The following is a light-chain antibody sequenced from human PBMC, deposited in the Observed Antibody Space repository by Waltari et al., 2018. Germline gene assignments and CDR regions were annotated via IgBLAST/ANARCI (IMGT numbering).Light chain of an antibody. J-gene: IGLJ1*01. Sequence: QSVLTQPPSASGTPGQRVTISCSGSSSNIGSNTVNWYQQLPGTAPKLLIYSNNQRPSGFPDLFSGSKSGTSASLAISGLQSEDEADYYCAAWDDSLNGSYVFGTGTKVTVL. CDR3: AAWDDSLNGSYV. CDR2: SNN. V-gene: IGLV1-44*01. CDR1: SSNIGSNT.